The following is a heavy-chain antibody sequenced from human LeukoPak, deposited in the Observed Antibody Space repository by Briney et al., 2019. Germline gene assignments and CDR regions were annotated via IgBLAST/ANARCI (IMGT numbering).Heavy chain of an antibody. J-gene: IGHJ4*02. CDR2: IIPILGIA. V-gene: IGHV1-69*04. Sequence: SVKVSCKASGGTFSSYAISWVRQAPGQGLEWMGRIIPILGIANYAQKFQGRVTITADKSTSTAYMELTSLRSEDTAVYYCARDQSDYYDSSGYQYYFDYWGQGTLVTVSS. D-gene: IGHD3-22*01. CDR3: ARDQSDYYDSSGYQYYFDY. CDR1: GGTFSSYA.